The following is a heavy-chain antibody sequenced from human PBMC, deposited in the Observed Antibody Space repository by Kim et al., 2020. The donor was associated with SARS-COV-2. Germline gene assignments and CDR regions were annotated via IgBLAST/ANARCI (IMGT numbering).Heavy chain of an antibody. D-gene: IGHD2-15*01. Sequence: ASVKVSCKASGYTFTRYDMHWVRQAPGQGLEWMGIMRLSDGWTRYSQKLQGRLTVTRDTSTSTVYMELSSLRSEDTAVYYCAKDGGGWSRDCWGQGTLVTVSS. CDR3: AKDGGGWSRDC. CDR2: MRLSDGWT. V-gene: IGHV1-46*01. J-gene: IGHJ4*02. CDR1: GYTFTRYD.